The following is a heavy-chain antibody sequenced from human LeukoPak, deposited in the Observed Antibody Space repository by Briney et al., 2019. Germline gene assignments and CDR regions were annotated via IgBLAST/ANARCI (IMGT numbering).Heavy chain of an antibody. V-gene: IGHV3-74*01. Sequence: PGLSLTLSCLVSGITFNNSWMHWVRQAPGTGVVWVSGINSDGSSTGYADSVKGRFTISRDNAKNTLYLQMNSLRAEDTAVYYCARDAWLAYWGQGTLVTVSS. CDR1: GITFNNSW. J-gene: IGHJ4*02. CDR3: ARDAWLAY. D-gene: IGHD3-22*01. CDR2: INSDGSST.